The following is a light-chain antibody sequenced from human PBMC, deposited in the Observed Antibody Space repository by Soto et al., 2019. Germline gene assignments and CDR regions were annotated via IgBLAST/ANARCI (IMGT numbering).Light chain of an antibody. Sequence: QSVLTQPPSVSGAPGQRVTISCTGSRSNSGAGYDVHWYQQVPGTAPKLLIHGNSNRPSGVPDRISGSKSDTSASLAITGLQAEDEADYYCSSYTSSSTLVLGTGTKLTVL. CDR3: SSYTSSSTLV. J-gene: IGLJ1*01. CDR1: RSNSGAGYD. V-gene: IGLV1-40*01. CDR2: GNS.